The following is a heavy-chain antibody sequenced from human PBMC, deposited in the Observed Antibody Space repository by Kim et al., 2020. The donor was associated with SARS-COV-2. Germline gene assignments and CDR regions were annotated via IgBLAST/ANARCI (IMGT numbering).Heavy chain of an antibody. CDR3: ARERSDGFDI. D-gene: IGHD3-16*01. V-gene: IGHV4-59*01. CDR1: GGSISTYY. Sequence: SETLSLTCTVSGGSISTYYWNWIRQSPGKGLEAIGYIYQSGSTNYNPSLKSRVTISVDTSKNLFSLNLRSVTPADTAVYYCARERSDGFDIWGPGTLVTVSS. J-gene: IGHJ3*02. CDR2: IYQSGST.